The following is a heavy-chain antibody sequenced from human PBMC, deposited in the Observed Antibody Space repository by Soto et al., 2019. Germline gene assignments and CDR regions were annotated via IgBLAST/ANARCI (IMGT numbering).Heavy chain of an antibody. D-gene: IGHD3-10*01. CDR3: TSRVELLWFGELSDY. CDR2: IKSKTDGGTT. Sequence: GGSLRLSCAASGFTFSNAWMNWVRQAPGKGLEWVGRIKSKTDGGTTDYAEPVKGRFTISRDDSKNTLYLQMNSLKTEDTAVYYCTSRVELLWFGELSDYWGQGTLVTVSS. CDR1: GFTFSNAW. J-gene: IGHJ4*02. V-gene: IGHV3-15*07.